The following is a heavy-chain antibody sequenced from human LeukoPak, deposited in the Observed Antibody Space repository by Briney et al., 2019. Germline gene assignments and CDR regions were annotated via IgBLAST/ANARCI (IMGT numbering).Heavy chain of an antibody. CDR3: ARDESGYSSSWYP. Sequence: GGSLRLSSAASGFTFSSYSMNWVRQAPGKGLEWVSYISSSSSTIYYADSVKGRFTISRDNAKNSLYLQMNSLRAEDTAVYYCARDESGYSSSWYPWGQGTLVTVSS. D-gene: IGHD6-13*01. J-gene: IGHJ5*02. CDR1: GFTFSSYS. CDR2: ISSSSSTI. V-gene: IGHV3-48*04.